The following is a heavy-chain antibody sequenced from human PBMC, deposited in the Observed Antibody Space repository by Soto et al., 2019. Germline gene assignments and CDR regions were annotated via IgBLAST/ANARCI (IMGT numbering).Heavy chain of an antibody. CDR2: IIPIFGTA. Sequence: SVKVSCKASGGTFSSYAISWVRQAPGQGLEWMGGIIPIFGTANYAQKFQGRVTITAEESTSTAYMELSSLRSEDTAVYYCALPGYCSSTSCYYYYYYGMDVWGQGTTVTVSS. CDR3: ALPGYCSSTSCYYYYYYGMDV. V-gene: IGHV1-69*13. J-gene: IGHJ6*02. D-gene: IGHD2-2*03. CDR1: GGTFSSYA.